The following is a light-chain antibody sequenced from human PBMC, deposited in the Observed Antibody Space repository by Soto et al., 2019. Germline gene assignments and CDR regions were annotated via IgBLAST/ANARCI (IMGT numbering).Light chain of an antibody. V-gene: IGLV2-14*01. Sequence: QSVLTQPASVSGSPGQSITISCTGTSSDVGGYNYVSWYQQHPGKAPKLMIYDVSNRPSGVSNRFSGSKSGNTASLTISGLQAEDAADYYCSSYTRSSSYVVFGGGTKLTVL. CDR3: SSYTRSSSYVV. CDR1: SSDVGGYNY. CDR2: DVS. J-gene: IGLJ2*01.